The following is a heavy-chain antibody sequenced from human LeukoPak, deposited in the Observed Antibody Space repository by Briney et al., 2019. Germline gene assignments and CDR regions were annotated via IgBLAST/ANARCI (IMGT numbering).Heavy chain of an antibody. D-gene: IGHD1-26*01. J-gene: IGHJ4*02. CDR2: INSDGSST. Sequence: PGGSLRLSCAASGFIFSSCWMHWVRQAPGKGLVWVSRINSDGSSTSYADSVKGRFTISRDNAKNTLYLQMNSLRAEDTAVYYCARQGMVGATDYWGQGTLVTVSS. V-gene: IGHV3-74*01. CDR3: ARQGMVGATDY. CDR1: GFIFSSCW.